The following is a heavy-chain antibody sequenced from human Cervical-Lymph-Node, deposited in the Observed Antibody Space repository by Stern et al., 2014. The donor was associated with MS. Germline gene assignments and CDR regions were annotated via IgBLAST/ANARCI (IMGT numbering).Heavy chain of an antibody. Sequence: QITLKESGPTLVKATQTLTLTCTFSGFSLGTRGVGVGWIRQTPGQAPEWLALIYWYDDKRYRPSFKNRVTIAKDTTKNQVVLAMANVDAEDTATYFCAHRTSLPVILASTWFDPWGQGILVTVSS. J-gene: IGHJ5*02. CDR2: IYWYDDK. CDR3: AHRTSLPVILASTWFDP. CDR1: GFSLGTRGVG. D-gene: IGHD2/OR15-2a*01. V-gene: IGHV2-5*01.